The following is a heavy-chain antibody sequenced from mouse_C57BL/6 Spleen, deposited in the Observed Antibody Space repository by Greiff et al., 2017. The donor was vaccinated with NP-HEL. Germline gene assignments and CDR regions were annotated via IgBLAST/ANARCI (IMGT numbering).Heavy chain of an antibody. Sequence: EVKVVESGGGLVQPKGSLKLSCAASGFSFNTYAMNWVRQAPGKGLEWVARIRSKSNNYATYYADSVKDRFTISRDDSESMLYLQMNNLKTEDTAMYYCVRQRGYGSSLWYFDVWGTGTTVTVSS. CDR3: VRQRGYGSSLWYFDV. CDR2: IRSKSNNYAT. CDR1: GFSFNTYA. V-gene: IGHV10-1*01. J-gene: IGHJ1*03. D-gene: IGHD1-1*01.